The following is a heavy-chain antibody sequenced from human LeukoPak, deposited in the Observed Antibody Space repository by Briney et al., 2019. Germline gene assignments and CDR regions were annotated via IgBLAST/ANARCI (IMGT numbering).Heavy chain of an antibody. Sequence: GGSLRLSCAASGFTFSSCGMHWVRQAPGKGLEWMTFIRFDGSIKYYADSVKGRFTISRDNAKNSLYLQMNSLRAEDTAVYYCAREFDYSSSRPFDYWGQGTLVTVSS. J-gene: IGHJ4*02. V-gene: IGHV3-33*08. CDR2: IRFDGSIK. D-gene: IGHD6-6*01. CDR3: AREFDYSSSRPFDY. CDR1: GFTFSSCG.